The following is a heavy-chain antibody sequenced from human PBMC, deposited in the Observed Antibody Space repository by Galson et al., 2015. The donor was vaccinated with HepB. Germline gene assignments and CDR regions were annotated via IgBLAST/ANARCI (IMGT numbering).Heavy chain of an antibody. V-gene: IGHV4-59*01. Sequence: QVQLQESGPGLVKPSETLSLTCTVSGGSISSYYWSWIRQPPGKGLEWIGYIYYSGSTNYNPSLKSRVTISVDTSKNQFSLKLSSVTAADTAVYYCAGSSGWSGFGYWGQGTLVTVSS. J-gene: IGHJ4*02. CDR2: IYYSGST. D-gene: IGHD6-19*01. CDR3: AGSSGWSGFGY. CDR1: GGSISSYY.